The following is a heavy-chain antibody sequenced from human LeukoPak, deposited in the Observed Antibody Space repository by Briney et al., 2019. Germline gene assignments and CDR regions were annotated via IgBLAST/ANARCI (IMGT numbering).Heavy chain of an antibody. J-gene: IGHJ4*02. CDR2: FDPENDER. CDR3: ATEMTSIVPDY. CDR1: RHPLSELP. D-gene: IGHD2-21*01. Sequence: GASVKVSCKVSRHPLSELPMYWVRQAPGKGLEWMGGFDPENDERLYAQKFRGGLTMTEDTSTDTAYMELSSLRSEDTAVYYCATEMTSIVPDYWGQGTLVTVSS. V-gene: IGHV1-24*01.